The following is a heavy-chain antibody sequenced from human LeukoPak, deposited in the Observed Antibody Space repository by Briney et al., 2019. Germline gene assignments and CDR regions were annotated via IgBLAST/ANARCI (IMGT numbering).Heavy chain of an antibody. CDR1: GGSISSSSYY. Sequence: SETLSLTCTVSGGSISSSSYYWGWIRQPPGKGLEWIGSIYYSGSTYYNPSLKSRVTISVDTSKNQFSLKLSSVTAADTAVYYCARRLVDYYGSGSPFDYWGQGTLVTVSS. J-gene: IGHJ4*02. V-gene: IGHV4-39*01. CDR2: IYYSGST. D-gene: IGHD3-10*01. CDR3: ARRLVDYYGSGSPFDY.